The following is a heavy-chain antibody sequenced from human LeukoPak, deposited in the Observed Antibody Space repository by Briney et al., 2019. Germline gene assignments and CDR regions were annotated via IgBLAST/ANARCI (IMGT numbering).Heavy chain of an antibody. V-gene: IGHV3-64D*06. CDR1: GFAFSTYV. CDR3: VRGTGY. CDR2: ISSNGDNT. Sequence: GGSLSLSCSVSGFAFSTYVMHWVRQAPGKGLEYVSAISSNGDNTYYADSVKGRFTISRDNSKNTLYLQMSSLRADDTAVYYCVRGTGYWGQGTLVTVSS. J-gene: IGHJ4*02.